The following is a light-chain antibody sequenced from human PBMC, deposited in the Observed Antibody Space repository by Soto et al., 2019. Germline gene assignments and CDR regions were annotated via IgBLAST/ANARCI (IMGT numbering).Light chain of an antibody. CDR2: EVS. CDR3: NSYTSKSTGV. CDR1: SSDVGGYNY. Sequence: QSALTQPASVSGSPGQSITISCTGTSSDVGGYNYVSWYQQHPGKAPKLIIYEVSNRPSGVSNRFSGSKSGNTASLTICGHQAEDAADYYCNSYTSKSTGVFGTGTKLTVL. J-gene: IGLJ1*01. V-gene: IGLV2-14*01.